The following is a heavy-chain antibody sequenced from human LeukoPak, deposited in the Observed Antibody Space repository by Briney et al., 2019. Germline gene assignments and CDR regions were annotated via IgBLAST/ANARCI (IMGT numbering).Heavy chain of an antibody. CDR2: ISWNSGSI. CDR3: AKDYKRRGSGGGYFDL. D-gene: IGHD6-19*01. Sequence: GXXLRLSCAASGFTFDDYAMHWVRHAPGKGLEWVSGISWNSGSIGYADSLKGRFTISRDNAKNSLYLQMNSLRAEDMALYYCAKDYKRRGSGGGYFDLWGRGTLVTVSS. V-gene: IGHV3-9*03. CDR1: GFTFDDYA. J-gene: IGHJ2*01.